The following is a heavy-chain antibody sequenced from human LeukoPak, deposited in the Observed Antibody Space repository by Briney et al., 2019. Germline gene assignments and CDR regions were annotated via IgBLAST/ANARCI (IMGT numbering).Heavy chain of an antibody. CDR3: ARDLNDLLQNYRSTWYPADY. CDR1: GFTFSTYW. V-gene: IGHV3-74*01. D-gene: IGHD6-13*01. Sequence: GGSLRLSCAASGFTFSTYWMNWVRQAPGKGLVWVSRVNNDGSSTSYADSVRGRFTISRDNTKNTLYLQMNSLRAEDTAVYYCARDLNDLLQNYRSTWYPADYWGQGTLVTVSS. J-gene: IGHJ4*02. CDR2: VNNDGSST.